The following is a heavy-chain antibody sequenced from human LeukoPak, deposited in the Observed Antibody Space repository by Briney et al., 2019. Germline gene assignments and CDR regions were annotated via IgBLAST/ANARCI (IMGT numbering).Heavy chain of an antibody. CDR3: ARDSANYYGSGSPFDY. Sequence: SVKVSCKASGGTFSSYAISWVRRAPGQGLEWMGRIIPIFGSANYAQKFQGRVTITADESTSTAYMELGSLRSEDTAVYYCARDSANYYGSGSPFDYWGQGTLVTVSS. CDR2: IIPIFGSA. CDR1: GGTFSSYA. J-gene: IGHJ4*02. D-gene: IGHD3-10*01. V-gene: IGHV1-69*13.